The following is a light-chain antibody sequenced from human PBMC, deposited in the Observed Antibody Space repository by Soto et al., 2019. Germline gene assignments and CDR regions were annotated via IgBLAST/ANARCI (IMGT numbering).Light chain of an antibody. J-gene: IGLJ2*01. CDR2: EGF. Sequence: QSVLTQPASVSGSPGQSITISCTGASSDVGNYNLVSWYQQHPDKAPKLMIYEGFKRPSGVSNRFSGSKSGNTASLTISGLQAEDEADYYCCSYAGTSTLVVFGGGTKLTVL. V-gene: IGLV2-23*01. CDR3: CSYAGTSTLVV. CDR1: SSDVGNYNL.